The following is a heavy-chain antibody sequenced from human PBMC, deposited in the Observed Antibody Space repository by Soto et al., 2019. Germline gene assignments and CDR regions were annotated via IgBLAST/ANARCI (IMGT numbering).Heavy chain of an antibody. D-gene: IGHD4-17*01. CDR2: IYPGDSDT. Sequence: GESLKISCKGSGYSFTCYWIGWVRQMPGKGLDWMGIIYPGDSDTRYSPSFQGQVTISADKSISTAYLQWSSLKASDTAMYYCARRTATVTTWGYYYYYMDVWGKGTTVTVSS. CDR1: GYSFTCYW. J-gene: IGHJ6*03. CDR3: ARRTATVTTWGYYYYYMDV. V-gene: IGHV5-51*01.